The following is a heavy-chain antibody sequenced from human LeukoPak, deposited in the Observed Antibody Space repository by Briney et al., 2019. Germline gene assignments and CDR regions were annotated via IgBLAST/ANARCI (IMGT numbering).Heavy chain of an antibody. CDR2: IAHDGSNK. CDR1: GFSFSNYV. Sequence: SGGSLRLSCAASGFSFSNYVMQWVRQVPGKGLEWVALIAHDGSNKYYADSVKGRLTISRDNSRSILYLQMNSLRPEDTAVYSCARSFFQWNYGSCLDSWGQGTLVTVSS. V-gene: IGHV3-30*03. J-gene: IGHJ4*02. D-gene: IGHD1-7*01. CDR3: ARSFFQWNYGSCLDS.